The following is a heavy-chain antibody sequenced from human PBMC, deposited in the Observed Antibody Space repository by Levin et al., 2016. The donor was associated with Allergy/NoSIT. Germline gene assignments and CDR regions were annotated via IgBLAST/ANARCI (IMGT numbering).Heavy chain of an antibody. CDR1: GGSISSHF. CDR2: IYHSGTT. D-gene: IGHD2-2*01. V-gene: IGHV4-59*08. Sequence: SETLSLTCTVSGGSISSHFWSWIRQPPGKGLEWIGYIYHSGTTNYNPSLKSRVSISVDTSRNQFSLKLSSVTAADTAVYYCARPRYCSSISCLNWIDPWGQGTLVTVSS. J-gene: IGHJ5*02. CDR3: ARPRYCSSISCLNWIDP.